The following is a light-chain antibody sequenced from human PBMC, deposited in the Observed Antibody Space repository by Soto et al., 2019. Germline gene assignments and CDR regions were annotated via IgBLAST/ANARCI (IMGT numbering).Light chain of an antibody. Sequence: QSVLTQPPSVSGAPGQRVTISCTGSSSNIGAGYDVHWYQQLPGTAPKLLIYGNSNRTSGVPDRFSGSKSDTSASLAITGLQAEDEADYYCQSYDSSLSGYVVFGGGTKVTVL. V-gene: IGLV1-40*01. CDR1: SSNIGAGYD. J-gene: IGLJ2*01. CDR2: GNS. CDR3: QSYDSSLSGYVV.